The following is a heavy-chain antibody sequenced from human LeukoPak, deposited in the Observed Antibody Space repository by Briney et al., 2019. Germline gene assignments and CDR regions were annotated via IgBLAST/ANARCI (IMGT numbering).Heavy chain of an antibody. V-gene: IGHV3-74*01. CDR2: INSDGSST. CDR1: GFTFSSYW. CDR3: ARVYYYGSGSSVGYFDY. Sequence: GGSLRLSCAASGFTFSSYWMHWVRQAPGKGVVCVSRINSDGSSTSYADSVKGRFTISRDNAKNTLYLQMNSLRAEDTAVYYCARVYYYGSGSSVGYFDYWGQGTLVTVSS. J-gene: IGHJ4*02. D-gene: IGHD3-10*01.